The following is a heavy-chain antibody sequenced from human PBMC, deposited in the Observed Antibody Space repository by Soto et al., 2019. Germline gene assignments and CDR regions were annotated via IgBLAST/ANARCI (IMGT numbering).Heavy chain of an antibody. CDR3: AKDSSVLRYFDWLPRGFGY. CDR2: ISGSGGST. J-gene: IGHJ4*02. CDR1: GFTFSSYA. V-gene: IGHV3-23*01. Sequence: GGSLRLSCAASGFTFSSYAMSWVRQAPWKGLEWVSAISGSGGSTYYADSVKGRFTISRDNSKNTLYLQMNSLRAEDTAVYYCAKDSSVLRYFDWLPRGFGYWGQGTLVTVSS. D-gene: IGHD3-9*01.